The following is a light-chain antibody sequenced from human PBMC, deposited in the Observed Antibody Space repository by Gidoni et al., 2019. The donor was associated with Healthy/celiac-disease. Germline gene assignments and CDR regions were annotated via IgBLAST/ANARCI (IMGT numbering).Light chain of an antibody. J-gene: IGKJ4*01. Sequence: EIVLTQSPATLSLSPGERATLSCRASQSVSSYLAWYQQKPGQAPRLLIYDASNRATGIPARFSGSGSGTDFTLTISSLEPEDFAVYYCQQRSNLSPALTFXGXTKVEIK. CDR3: QQRSNLSPALT. CDR1: QSVSSY. V-gene: IGKV3-11*01. CDR2: DAS.